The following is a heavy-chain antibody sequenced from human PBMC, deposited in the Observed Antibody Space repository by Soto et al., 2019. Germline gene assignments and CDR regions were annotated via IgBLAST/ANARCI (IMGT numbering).Heavy chain of an antibody. Sequence: QVQLVESGGGVVQPGRSLRLSCAASGFTFSSYAMHGVRQAPGKGLEWVAVISYDGSNKYYADSVKGRFTISRDNSKNTLYLQMNSLRAEDTAVYYCARDALELWFGELLRGLALGSAGMDVWGQGTTVTVSS. V-gene: IGHV3-30-3*01. CDR2: ISYDGSNK. D-gene: IGHD3-10*01. CDR3: ARDALELWFGELLRGLALGSAGMDV. CDR1: GFTFSSYA. J-gene: IGHJ6*02.